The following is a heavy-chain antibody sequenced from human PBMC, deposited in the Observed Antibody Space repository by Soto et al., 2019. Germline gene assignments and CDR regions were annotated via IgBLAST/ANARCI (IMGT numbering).Heavy chain of an antibody. J-gene: IGHJ4*02. CDR2: FDPEDGET. D-gene: IGHD6-19*01. V-gene: IGHV1-24*01. Sequence: GASVKVSCKVSGYTLTELSMHWVRQAPGKGLEWMGGFDPEDGETIYAQKFQGRVTMTEDTSTDTAYMELSSLRSEDTAVYYCATGAYSSGWYVFDYWGQGTLVTVSS. CDR3: ATGAYSSGWYVFDY. CDR1: GYTLTELS.